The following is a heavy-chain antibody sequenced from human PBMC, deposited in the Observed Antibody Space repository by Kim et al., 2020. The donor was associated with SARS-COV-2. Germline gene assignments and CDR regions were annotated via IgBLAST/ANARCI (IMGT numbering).Heavy chain of an antibody. CDR1: GGTFSSYA. V-gene: IGHV1-69*13. CDR3: ASGRVDGSGSYPVY. J-gene: IGHJ4*02. Sequence: SVKVSCKASGGTFSSYAISWVRQAPGQGLEWMGGIIPIFGTANYAQKFQGRVTITADESTSTAYMELSSLRSEDTAVYYCASGRVDGSGSYPVYWGQGTLVTVSS. CDR2: IIPIFGTA. D-gene: IGHD3-10*01.